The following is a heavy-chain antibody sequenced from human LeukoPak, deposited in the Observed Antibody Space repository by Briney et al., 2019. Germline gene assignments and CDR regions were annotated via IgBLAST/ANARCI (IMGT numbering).Heavy chain of an antibody. CDR2: ISTGGSTI. D-gene: IGHD6-19*01. V-gene: IGHV3-11*04. J-gene: IGHJ4*02. CDR3: ARYPDRASSGRKSYYFDY. CDR1: GFSVSSNY. Sequence: GGSLRLSCAASGFSVSSNYMSWVRQAPGKGLEWVSYISTGGSTIYYAGSVKGRFTISRDNAKNSLYLQMNSLRDEDTAVYYCARYPDRASSGRKSYYFDYWGQGTLVTVSS.